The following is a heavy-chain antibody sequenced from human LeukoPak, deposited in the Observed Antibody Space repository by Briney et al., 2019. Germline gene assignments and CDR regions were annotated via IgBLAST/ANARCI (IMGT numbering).Heavy chain of an antibody. CDR3: ARGGDNHGFDI. CDR2: INSDGSDT. D-gene: IGHD1-14*01. J-gene: IGHJ3*02. V-gene: IGHV3-74*01. CDR1: GFTFSSYW. Sequence: PGGSLRLSCAASGFTFSSYWMHWVRQAPGKGLVWVSRINSDGSDTIYADSVKGRFTISRDNAKNTLYLQMNSLGAEDTSVFYCARGGDNHGFDIWGQGTMVTVSS.